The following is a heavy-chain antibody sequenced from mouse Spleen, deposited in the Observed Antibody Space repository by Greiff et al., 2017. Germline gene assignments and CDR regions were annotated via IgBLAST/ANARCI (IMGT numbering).Heavy chain of an antibody. CDR3: ARHGGSYYRFSMDY. CDR2: IWSDGST. J-gene: IGHJ4*01. Sequence: QVQLKESGPGLVAPSQSLSITCTISGFSLTSYGVHWVRQPPGKGLEWLVVIWSDGSTTYNSALKSRLSISKDNSKSQVFLKMNSLQTDDTAMYYCARHGGSYYRFSMDYWGQGTSVTVSS. CDR1: GFSLTSYG. V-gene: IGHV2-6-1*01. D-gene: IGHD2-14*01.